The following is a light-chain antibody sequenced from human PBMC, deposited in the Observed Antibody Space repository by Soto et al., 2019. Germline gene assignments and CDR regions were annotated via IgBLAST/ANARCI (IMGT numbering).Light chain of an antibody. CDR1: SSDIGVFNY. V-gene: IGLV2-14*01. CDR2: EVT. Sequence: QSVLTQPASVSGSPGQSITTSCTGSSSDIGVFNYVSWYQQTPGNAPKIIIFEVTNRPSGVSNRFSGSKSGNTASLTISGLQAEDEADYYCSSFASTYTLLFGGGTQLTVL. J-gene: IGLJ2*01. CDR3: SSFASTYTLL.